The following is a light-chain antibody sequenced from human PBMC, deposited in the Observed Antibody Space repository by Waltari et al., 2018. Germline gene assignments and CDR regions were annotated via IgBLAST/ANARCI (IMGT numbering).Light chain of an antibody. V-gene: IGKV3-11*01. CDR3: QQRSDWPRT. CDR2: EAS. Sequence: EIVLTQSPATLSLSPGERATLSCRASRSVSSYLAWYQQKPGQAPRLLIYEASNRATGVPARFSGRGSGTDFTLTISSLEPEDFAVYFCQQRSDWPRTFGQGTKVEIK. J-gene: IGKJ1*01. CDR1: RSVSSY.